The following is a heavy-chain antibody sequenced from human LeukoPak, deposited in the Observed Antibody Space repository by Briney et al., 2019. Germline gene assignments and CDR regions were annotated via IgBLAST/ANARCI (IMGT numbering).Heavy chain of an antibody. D-gene: IGHD3-22*01. V-gene: IGHV3-23*01. CDR1: GFTFSSYA. Sequence: GGSLGLSCAASGFTFSSYAMSWVRQAPGKGLKWVSSISGSGGSTYYADSVKGRFTISRDNSKNTLYLQMNSLRAEDTAVYYCVKDQAYYYDSSDYYCWGQGTLVTVSS. CDR3: VKDQAYYYDSSDYYC. CDR2: ISGSGGST. J-gene: IGHJ4*02.